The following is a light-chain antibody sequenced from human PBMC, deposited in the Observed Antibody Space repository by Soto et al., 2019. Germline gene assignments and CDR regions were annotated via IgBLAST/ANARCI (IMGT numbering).Light chain of an antibody. V-gene: IGKV3-15*01. CDR1: QSVSSS. CDR3: QQYNNWPPLT. Sequence: EIVLTQSPATLSVSPGETATLSCRASQSVSSSLAWYQQTPGRAPRLLIYGASNRATDTPTRFSGSGSGTEFTLTISSLQSEDFAVYYCQQYNNWPPLTFGGGTKWIS. CDR2: GAS. J-gene: IGKJ4*01.